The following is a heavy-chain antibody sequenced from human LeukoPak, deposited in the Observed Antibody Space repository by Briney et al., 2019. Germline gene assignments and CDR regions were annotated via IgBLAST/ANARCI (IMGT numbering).Heavy chain of an antibody. Sequence: PGGSLRLSCVASGFNFSDHYMNWIRQSPGKGLEWISYMSSRSGIIYYAGSVKGRFTISRDNARNSLYLQMNSLRAEDTAVYYCAKVNWCSASCADAWGQGTLVTVSS. CDR3: AKVNWCSASCADA. CDR1: GFNFSDHY. CDR2: MSSRSGII. J-gene: IGHJ4*02. D-gene: IGHD2-2*01. V-gene: IGHV3-11*01.